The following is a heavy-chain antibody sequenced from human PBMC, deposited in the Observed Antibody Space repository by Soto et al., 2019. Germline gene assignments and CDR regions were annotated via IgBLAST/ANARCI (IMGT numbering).Heavy chain of an antibody. CDR2: IYHSGST. J-gene: IGHJ4*02. Sequence: QVQLQESGPGLVKPSGTLSLTCAVSGGSISSSNWWSWVRQPPGKGLEWIGEIYHSGSTNYNPSLKSRVTISVDKSKNQFSLKLSSVPAADTAVYYCAGAGGGRGELWFGEGFDYWGQGTLVTVSS. D-gene: IGHD3-10*01. CDR1: GGSISSSNW. CDR3: AGAGGGRGELWFGEGFDY. V-gene: IGHV4-4*02.